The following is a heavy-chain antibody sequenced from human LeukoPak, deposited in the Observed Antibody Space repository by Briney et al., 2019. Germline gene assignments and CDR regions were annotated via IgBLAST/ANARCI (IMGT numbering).Heavy chain of an antibody. CDR3: ARDLRITMVRGAPGY. Sequence: ASVKVSCKASGYTFTSYGISWVRQASGQGLEWMGWISAYNGNTNYAQKLQGRVTMTTDTSTSTAYMELRSLRSDDTAVYYCARDLRITMVRGAPGYWGQGTLVTVSS. J-gene: IGHJ4*02. CDR1: GYTFTSYG. D-gene: IGHD3-10*01. CDR2: ISAYNGNT. V-gene: IGHV1-18*01.